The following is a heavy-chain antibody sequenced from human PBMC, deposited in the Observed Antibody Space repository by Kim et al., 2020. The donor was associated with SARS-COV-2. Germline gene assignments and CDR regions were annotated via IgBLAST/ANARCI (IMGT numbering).Heavy chain of an antibody. CDR1: GGSFSGYY. J-gene: IGHJ4*02. CDR2: INHSGST. Sequence: SETRSLTCAVYGGSFSGYYWSWIRQPPGKGLEWIGEINHSGSTNYNPSLKSRVTISVDTSKNQFSLKLSSVTAADTAVYYCARPFHSSGYYYVELPRHYYFDYWGQVTLLTVSS. D-gene: IGHD3-22*01. V-gene: IGHV4-34*01. CDR3: ARPFHSSGYYYVELPRHYYFDY.